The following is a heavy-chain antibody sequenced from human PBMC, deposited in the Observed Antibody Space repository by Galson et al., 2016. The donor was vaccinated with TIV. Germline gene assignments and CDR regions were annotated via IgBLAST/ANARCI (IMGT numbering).Heavy chain of an antibody. Sequence: LRLSCAASGFALSNYWFHWVRQVPGQGLVWVSRTDENGGITNYADSVKGRFTISRDNAKNTLFLQMHSLRVEDTGVYYCARDLAGRDDYWGQGTLVTVSS. J-gene: IGHJ4*02. CDR3: ARDLAGRDDY. D-gene: IGHD6-19*01. CDR2: TDENGGIT. CDR1: GFALSNYW. V-gene: IGHV3-74*01.